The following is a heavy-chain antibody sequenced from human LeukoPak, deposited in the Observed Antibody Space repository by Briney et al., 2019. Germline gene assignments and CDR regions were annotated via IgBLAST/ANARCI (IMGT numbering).Heavy chain of an antibody. Sequence: SSETLSLTCTVSGGSISNYYLSWIRQPAGKALEWIGRIFGGGSTTCNPSLKSRVTILVDTSKNQFSLKLSSVTAADTAVYFCARDWGVGGRPGYMDVWGKGTTVTVSS. D-gene: IGHD6-6*01. J-gene: IGHJ6*03. CDR2: IFGGGST. V-gene: IGHV4-4*07. CDR1: GGSISNYY. CDR3: ARDWGVGGRPGYMDV.